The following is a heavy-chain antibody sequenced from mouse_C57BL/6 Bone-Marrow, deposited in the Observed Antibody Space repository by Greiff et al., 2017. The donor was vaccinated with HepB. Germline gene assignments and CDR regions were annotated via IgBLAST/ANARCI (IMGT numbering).Heavy chain of an antibody. D-gene: IGHD3-2*02. V-gene: IGHV5-9*01. CDR1: GFTFSSYT. CDR3: ARETAQATFIDAMDY. Sequence: EVQLVESGGGLVKPGGSLKLSCAASGFTFSSYTMSWVRQTPEKRLEWVATISGGGGNTYYPDSVKGRFTISRDNAKNTLYLQMSSLRSEDTALYYCARETAQATFIDAMDYWGQGTSVTVSS. J-gene: IGHJ4*01. CDR2: ISGGGGNT.